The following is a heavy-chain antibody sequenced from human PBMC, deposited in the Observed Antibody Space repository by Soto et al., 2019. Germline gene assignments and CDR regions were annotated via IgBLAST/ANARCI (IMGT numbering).Heavy chain of an antibody. Sequence: HPGGSLRLSCAASGFTFSSYAMSWVRQAPGKGLEWVSAISGSGGSTYYADSVKGRFTISRDNSKNTLYLQMNSLRAEDTAVYYCAKESGLWFGPMDTNDYWGQGTLVTVSS. CDR2: ISGSGGST. D-gene: IGHD3-10*01. CDR3: AKESGLWFGPMDTNDY. V-gene: IGHV3-23*01. CDR1: GFTFSSYA. J-gene: IGHJ4*02.